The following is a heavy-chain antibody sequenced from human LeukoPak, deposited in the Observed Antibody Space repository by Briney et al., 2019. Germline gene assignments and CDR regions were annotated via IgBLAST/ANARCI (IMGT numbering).Heavy chain of an antibody. Sequence: GRSLRLSCAASGFTFSSYSMNWVRQAPGKGLEWVSSISSSSSYIYYADSVKGRFTISRDNAKNSLYLQMNSLRAEDTAVYYCARDRGYSGYDPTYYFDYWGQGTLVTVSS. CDR3: ARDRGYSGYDPTYYFDY. CDR2: ISSSSSYI. J-gene: IGHJ4*02. D-gene: IGHD5-12*01. CDR1: GFTFSSYS. V-gene: IGHV3-21*01.